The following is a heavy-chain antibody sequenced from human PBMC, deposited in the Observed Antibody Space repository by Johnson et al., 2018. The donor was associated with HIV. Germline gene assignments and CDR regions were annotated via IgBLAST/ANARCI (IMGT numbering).Heavy chain of an antibody. CDR1: GFTVSSNY. Sequence: VQLVESGGGVVQPGRSLRLSCAASGFTVSSNYMSWVRQAPGKGLVWVSRINSNGTSTNYADSVKGRFPISRDNAKNTLYLQMNNLRAEDQAVYYCARDPFYYDSSDAFDIWGQGTMVTVSS. V-gene: IGHV3-74*01. D-gene: IGHD3-22*01. CDR3: ARDPFYYDSSDAFDI. CDR2: INSNGTST. J-gene: IGHJ3*02.